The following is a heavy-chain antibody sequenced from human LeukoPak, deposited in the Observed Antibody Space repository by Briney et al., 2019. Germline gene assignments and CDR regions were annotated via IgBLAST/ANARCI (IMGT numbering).Heavy chain of an antibody. CDR1: SESSGGDD. CDR2: VSPGGST. D-gene: IGHD1/OR15-1a*01. V-gene: IGHV4-34*01. Sequence: SETLSLTCAMHSESSGGDDWTWIRQPPGKGLEWIGEVSPGGSTRYNPSLRSRVTISLDTSRSRFSLRLSSVTAADTGVYCARDGGTRLGFDPWGQGTLVTVSS. CDR3: ARDGGTRLGFDP. J-gene: IGHJ5*02.